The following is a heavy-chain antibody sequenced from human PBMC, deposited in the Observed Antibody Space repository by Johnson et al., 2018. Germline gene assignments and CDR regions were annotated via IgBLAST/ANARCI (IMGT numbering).Heavy chain of an antibody. CDR3: ARASSWSTEYFQH. Sequence: QVQLRESGPGLVKPSQTLALTCAISGDSVSSNSAAWNWIRQSPSRGLEWLGRTYYRSKWYYDYAVALKSRITITPDTSKNQFSLQLNSVTHEDTAVYYCARASSWSTEYFQHWGQGTLVTVSS. CDR2: TYYRSKWYY. CDR1: GDSVSSNSAA. D-gene: IGHD6-13*01. J-gene: IGHJ1*01. V-gene: IGHV6-1*01.